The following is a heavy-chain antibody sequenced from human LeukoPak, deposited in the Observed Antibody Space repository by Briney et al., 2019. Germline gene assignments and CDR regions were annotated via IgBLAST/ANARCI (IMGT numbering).Heavy chain of an antibody. D-gene: IGHD2-2*01. CDR1: GFTFSSYS. CDR2: ISYDGSNK. V-gene: IGHV3-30*03. CDR3: ATPGQAYYFDY. Sequence: GGSLRLSCAASGFTFSSYSMNWVRQAPGKGLEWVAVISYDGSNKYYADSVKGRFTISRDNSENTLYLQMNGLRAEDTAVYYCATPGQAYYFDYWGQGTLVTVSS. J-gene: IGHJ4*02.